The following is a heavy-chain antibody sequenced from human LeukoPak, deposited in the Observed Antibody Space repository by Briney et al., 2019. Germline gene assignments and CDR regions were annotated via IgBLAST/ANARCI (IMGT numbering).Heavy chain of an antibody. CDR3: ARSSGYSSGWYDY. CDR2: IYYSGST. Sequence: SETLSLTCTVSGGSISSYYWSWIRQPPGKGLEWIGYIYYSGSTNYNPSLKSRVTVSVDTSKNQFSLKLSSVTAADTAVYYCARSSGYSSGWYDYWGQGTLVTVSS. D-gene: IGHD6-19*01. J-gene: IGHJ4*02. CDR1: GGSISSYY. V-gene: IGHV4-59*01.